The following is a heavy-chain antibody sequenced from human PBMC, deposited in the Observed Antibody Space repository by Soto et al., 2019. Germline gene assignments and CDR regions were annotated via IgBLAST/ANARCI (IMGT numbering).Heavy chain of an antibody. V-gene: IGHV1-69*08. CDR1: GGTFSSYT. Sequence: GASVKVSCKASGGTFSSYTISWVRQAPGQGLEWMGRIIPILGTANYAQKFQGRVTITADESTSTAYMELSSLRSEDTAVYYCARGSSHLWQYYYYYYGMDVWGQGTTVTVSS. CDR3: ARGSSHLWQYYYYYYGMDV. CDR2: IIPILGTA. D-gene: IGHD6-13*01. J-gene: IGHJ6*02.